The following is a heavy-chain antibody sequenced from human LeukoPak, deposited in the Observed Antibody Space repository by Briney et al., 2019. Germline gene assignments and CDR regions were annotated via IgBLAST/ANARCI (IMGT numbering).Heavy chain of an antibody. J-gene: IGHJ3*02. D-gene: IGHD1-26*01. CDR3: ANDNSGSYEGAFDI. CDR1: GFTFSSYG. V-gene: IGHV3-30*02. Sequence: GGSLRLSCAASGFTFSSYGMHWVRQAPGKGLEWVAFIRYDGSNKYYADSVKGRLTISRDNSKNTLYLQMNSLRAEDTAVYYCANDNSGSYEGAFDIWGQGTMVTVSS. CDR2: IRYDGSNK.